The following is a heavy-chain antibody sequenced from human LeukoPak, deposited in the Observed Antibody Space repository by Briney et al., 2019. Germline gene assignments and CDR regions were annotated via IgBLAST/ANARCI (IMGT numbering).Heavy chain of an antibody. J-gene: IGHJ4*02. CDR1: GGSISSYY. CDR2: IYYSGST. D-gene: IGHD6-19*01. CDR3: ARHQGSGWYGGVDY. Sequence: SETLSLTCTVSGGSISSYYWSWIRQPPGKGLEWIGYIYYSGSTNYNPSLKSRVTISVDTSKNQFSLKLSSVTAADTAVYYCARHQGSGWYGGVDYWGQGTLVTVCS. V-gene: IGHV4-59*08.